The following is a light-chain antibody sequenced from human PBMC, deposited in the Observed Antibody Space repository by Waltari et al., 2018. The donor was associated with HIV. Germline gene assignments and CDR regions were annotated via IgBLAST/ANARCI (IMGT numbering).Light chain of an antibody. CDR3: SSYTTGTTYV. CDR2: DVS. V-gene: IGLV2-14*03. J-gene: IGLJ1*01. Sequence: QSALTQPASVSGSPGQSMTISCTGTSSDVGGYNFVSWYQQHPGRAPKLVIYDVSKRPSGVFNRFSGSKSGTTASLTISGLRAEDEADYFCSSYTTGTTYVFGAGTTVTVL. CDR1: SSDVGGYNF.